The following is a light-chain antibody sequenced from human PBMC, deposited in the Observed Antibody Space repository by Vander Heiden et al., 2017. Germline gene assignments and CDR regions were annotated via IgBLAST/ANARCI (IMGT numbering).Light chain of an antibody. CDR1: QSISSW. CDR3: QQDKSYSTWT. Sequence: DIQMTQSPSTLSASVGDRVTITCRDSQSISSWLGWYQQKPGKAPKLLIYDASSWESGVTSRYSGSGYGTEFHLAIDSQQQDDFETYYSQQDKSYSTWTFGQGTKVEIK. V-gene: IGKV1-5*01. J-gene: IGKJ1*01. CDR2: DAS.